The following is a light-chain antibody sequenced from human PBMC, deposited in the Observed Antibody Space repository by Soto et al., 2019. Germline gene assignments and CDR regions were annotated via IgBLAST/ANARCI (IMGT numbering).Light chain of an antibody. J-gene: IGKJ4*01. Sequence: IHLTHSPSSLSASVGDSVTITCRASQGITSYLAWYQQKPGKAPNLLIYGASTLQSGVPSRFSGSGSGTDFTLTINSLQAEDFATYYCQQTRSYPSTFGGGTKVDI. CDR3: QQTRSYPST. CDR1: QGITSY. CDR2: GAS. V-gene: IGKV1-9*01.